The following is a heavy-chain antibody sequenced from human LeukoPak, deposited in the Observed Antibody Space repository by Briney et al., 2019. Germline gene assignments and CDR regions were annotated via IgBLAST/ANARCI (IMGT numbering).Heavy chain of an antibody. V-gene: IGHV4-59*01. CDR3: AREDVVVAAGRTGNWYFDI. D-gene: IGHD2-15*01. Sequence: SETLSLTCSVSGGSISNYYWSWIRRPPGKGLEWIAYTHYTGDGNSNPSLKSRLTTSVDTSKDQFSLKLRSVTAADTAVYYCAREDVVVAAGRTGNWYFDIWGRGTLVTVSS. CDR1: GGSISNYY. J-gene: IGHJ2*01. CDR2: THYTGDG.